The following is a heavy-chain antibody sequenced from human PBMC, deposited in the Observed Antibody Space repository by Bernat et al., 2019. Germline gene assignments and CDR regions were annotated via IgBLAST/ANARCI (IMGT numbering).Heavy chain of an antibody. CDR2: ISIDGNKK. CDR1: GFTINRYA. Sequence: QVQLVESGGGVVQPGRSLRLSCAASGFTINRYAMHWVRQAPGKGLEWVAVISIDGNKKHYAESEEGRFPISRDSSKNTLYLQMNSLRVEDTAVYYCAKEGEGNNWSSFDIWGQGTMVTVSS. D-gene: IGHD1-1*01. V-gene: IGHV3-30*18. J-gene: IGHJ3*02. CDR3: AKEGEGNNWSSFDI.